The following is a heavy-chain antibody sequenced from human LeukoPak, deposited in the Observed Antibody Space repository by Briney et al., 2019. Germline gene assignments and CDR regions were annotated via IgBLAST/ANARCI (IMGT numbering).Heavy chain of an antibody. Sequence: GGSLRLSCAASGFPFDDYGMLWVRQAPGKGLEWVSFISWDGGRTYYGDSVQGRFTISRDNRKNFLYLQMNSLRTEDTALYYCAKGPYGSGNNDAFDMWGRGTMVSVSS. D-gene: IGHD3-10*01. CDR1: GFPFDDYG. CDR3: AKGPYGSGNNDAFDM. V-gene: IGHV3-43D*03. CDR2: ISWDGGRT. J-gene: IGHJ3*02.